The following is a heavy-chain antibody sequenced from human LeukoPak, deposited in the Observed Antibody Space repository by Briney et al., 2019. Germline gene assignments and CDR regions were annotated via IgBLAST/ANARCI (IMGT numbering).Heavy chain of an antibody. V-gene: IGHV3-23*01. CDR3: AKAPRITMVRGVMGYFDY. CDR1: GFTFSRYG. CDR2: ISGSGGST. D-gene: IGHD3-10*01. J-gene: IGHJ4*02. Sequence: GGSLRLSCAASGFTFSRYGMSWVRQAPGKGLEWVSAISGSGGSTYYADSVKGRFTISRDNSKNTLYLQMNSLRAEDTAVYYCAKAPRITMVRGVMGYFDYWGQGTLVTVSS.